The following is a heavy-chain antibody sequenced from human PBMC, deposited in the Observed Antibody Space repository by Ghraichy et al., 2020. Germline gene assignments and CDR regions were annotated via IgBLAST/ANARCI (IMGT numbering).Heavy chain of an antibody. CDR2: IYYSGST. Sequence: SETLSLTCTVSGGSISSGGYYWSWIRQHPGKGLEWIGYIYYSGSTYYNPSLKSRVTISVDTSKNQFSLKLSSVTAADTAVYYCARLVVAATSRWFDPWGQGTLVTVSS. CDR1: GGSISSGGYY. D-gene: IGHD2-15*01. J-gene: IGHJ5*02. CDR3: ARLVVAATSRWFDP. V-gene: IGHV4-31*03.